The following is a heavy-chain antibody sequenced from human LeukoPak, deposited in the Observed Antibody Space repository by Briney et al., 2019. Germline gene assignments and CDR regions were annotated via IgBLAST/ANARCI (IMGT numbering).Heavy chain of an antibody. D-gene: IGHD2-15*01. Sequence: GGSLRLACAASGFTFKNYYVSWIRQAPGKGLEWISYITMSGSVIQYSASVKGRFTTSRDNAKNSLYLQMNSLRAEDTAVYYRARGGRARVFFDPWGPGTLVTVSS. CDR1: GFTFKNYY. CDR3: ARGGRARVFFDP. CDR2: ITMSGSVI. V-gene: IGHV3-11*01. J-gene: IGHJ5*02.